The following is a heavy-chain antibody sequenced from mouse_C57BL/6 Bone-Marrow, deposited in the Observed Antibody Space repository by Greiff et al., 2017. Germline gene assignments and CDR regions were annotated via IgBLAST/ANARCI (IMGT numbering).Heavy chain of an antibody. Sequence: VQLQQSGPELVKPGASVKISCKASGYSFTGYYMNWVKQSPEKSLEWIGEINPSTGGTTYNQKFKAKATLTVDKSSSTAYMQLKSLTSEDSAVYYCARRGVYDEDLYFDVWGTGTTVTVSS. D-gene: IGHD2-12*01. CDR1: GYSFTGYY. J-gene: IGHJ1*03. CDR3: ARRGVYDEDLYFDV. V-gene: IGHV1-42*01. CDR2: INPSTGGT.